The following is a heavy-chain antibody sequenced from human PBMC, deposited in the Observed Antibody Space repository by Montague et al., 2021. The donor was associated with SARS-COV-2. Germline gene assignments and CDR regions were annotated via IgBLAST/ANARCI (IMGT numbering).Heavy chain of an antibody. D-gene: IGHD5-18*01. J-gene: IGHJ4*02. CDR1: GGSISSGGYY. V-gene: IGHV4-31*03. Sequence: TLSLTCTVSGGSISSGGYYWSWIRQHPGKGLEWIGYIYYSGSTYYXSSLKSRVTISVNTSKNQFSLKLSSVTAADTAVYYCARARIQLWAVKEFDYWGQGTLVTVSS. CDR2: IYYSGST. CDR3: ARARIQLWAVKEFDY.